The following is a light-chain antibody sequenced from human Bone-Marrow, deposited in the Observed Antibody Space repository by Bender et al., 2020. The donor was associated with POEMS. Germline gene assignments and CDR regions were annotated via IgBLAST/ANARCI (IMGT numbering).Light chain of an antibody. CDR1: SSNIETYT. CDR2: SND. J-gene: IGLJ1*01. Sequence: QSVLTQPPSASGTPGQRVTISCSGGSSNIETYTVNWYQQLPGTAPQLLIYSNDRRPSGVPDRFSGSRSGTSASLAISGLQSDDEADYYCAAWDDSLNGLYVFGTGTKVTVL. CDR3: AAWDDSLNGLYV. V-gene: IGLV1-44*01.